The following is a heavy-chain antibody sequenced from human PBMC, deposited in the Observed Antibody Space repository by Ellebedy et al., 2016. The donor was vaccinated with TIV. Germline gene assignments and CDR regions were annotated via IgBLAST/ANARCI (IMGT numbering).Heavy chain of an antibody. V-gene: IGHV3-23*01. J-gene: IGHJ4*02. Sequence: GESLKISCTVSGITFSSYSMAWVRQAPGRGLQWVSTVGAGDDDTYYADSVKGRFTISRDNSKDTLYLQMNSLIVEDTAVYYCATTDVRHWGQGTLVTVSS. D-gene: IGHD2-21*02. CDR3: ATTDVRH. CDR2: VGAGDDDT. CDR1: GITFSSYS.